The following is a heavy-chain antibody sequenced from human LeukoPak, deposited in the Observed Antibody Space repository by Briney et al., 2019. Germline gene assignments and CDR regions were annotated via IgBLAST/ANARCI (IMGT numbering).Heavy chain of an antibody. D-gene: IGHD3-10*01. CDR1: GFTFSSYA. CDR2: ISGSGGST. J-gene: IGHJ4*02. CDR3: AREYGSGSYYYDY. Sequence: PGGSLRLSCAASGFTFSSYAMSWVRQAPGKGLEWVSAISGSGGSTYYADSVKGRFTISRDNSKSTLYLQMNSLRAEDTAVYYCAREYGSGSYYYDYWGQGTLVTVSS. V-gene: IGHV3-23*01.